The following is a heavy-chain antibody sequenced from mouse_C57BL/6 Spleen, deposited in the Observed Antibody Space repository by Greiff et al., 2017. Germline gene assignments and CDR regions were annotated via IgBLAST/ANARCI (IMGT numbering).Heavy chain of an antibody. CDR2: INPSNGGT. D-gene: IGHD1-1*01. CDR1: GYTFTSYW. CDR3: ARTRSPYARDY. V-gene: IGHV1-53*01. J-gene: IGHJ4*01. Sequence: VQLQESGTELVKPGASVKLSCKASGYTFTSYWMHWVKQRPGQGLEWIGNINPSNGGTNYNEKFKSKATLTVDKSSSTAYMQLSSLTSEDSAVDYCARTRSPYARDYWGQGTSVTVSS.